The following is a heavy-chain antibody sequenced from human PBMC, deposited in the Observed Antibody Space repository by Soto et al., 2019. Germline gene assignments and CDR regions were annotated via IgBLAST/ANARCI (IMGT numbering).Heavy chain of an antibody. V-gene: IGHV4-30-2*01. Sequence: PSETLSLTCAVSGGSVNRGGYSWSWIRQTPGKGLEWLAYIYRTGHTIYNPSLNSRATISLDEPNNQFSLHLTSVTAADTAVCYCARSIVTPSAMFDHWGQGLRVTVSS. D-gene: IGHD2-2*01. J-gene: IGHJ5*02. CDR1: GGSVNRGGYS. CDR3: ARSIVTPSAMFDH. CDR2: IYRTGHT.